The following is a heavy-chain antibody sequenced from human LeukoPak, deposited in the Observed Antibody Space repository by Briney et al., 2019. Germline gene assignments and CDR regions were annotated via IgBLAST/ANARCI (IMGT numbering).Heavy chain of an antibody. CDR2: IYYSGST. Sequence: SETLSLTCTVSGGSISSSSYYWGWIRQPPGKGLEWIGSIYYSGSTYYNPSLKSRVTISVDTSKNQFSLKLSSVTAADTAVYYCARAGSSGWPDAFDIWGQGTMVTVSS. CDR1: GGSISSSSYY. V-gene: IGHV4-39*07. CDR3: ARAGSSGWPDAFDI. D-gene: IGHD6-19*01. J-gene: IGHJ3*02.